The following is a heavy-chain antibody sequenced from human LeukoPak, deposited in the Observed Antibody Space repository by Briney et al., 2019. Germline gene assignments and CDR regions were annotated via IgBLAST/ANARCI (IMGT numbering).Heavy chain of an antibody. CDR1: GFKFSRYW. Sequence: GGSLRLSCAASGFKFSRYWMSWVRQAPGNGLEWVAKIKEDGSDKYYVDSVKGRFAISRDNAKKSLYLQMNSLRAEDTTVYYCAREGYSYGSDYWGQGTLVTVSS. D-gene: IGHD5-18*01. V-gene: IGHV3-7*01. CDR2: IKEDGSDK. CDR3: AREGYSYGSDY. J-gene: IGHJ4*02.